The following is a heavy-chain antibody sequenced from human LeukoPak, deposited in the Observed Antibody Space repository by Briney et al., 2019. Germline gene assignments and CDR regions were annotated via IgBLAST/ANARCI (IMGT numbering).Heavy chain of an antibody. CDR2: INHSGST. Sequence: SVTLSLTCAVYGGSFSGYYWSWIRQPPGKGLEWIGEINHSGSTNYNPSLKSRVTISVDTSKNQFSLKLSSVTAADTAVYYCARERGRGYSYGYRPSGMGYWGQGTLVTVSS. D-gene: IGHD5-18*01. V-gene: IGHV4-34*01. J-gene: IGHJ4*02. CDR1: GGSFSGYY. CDR3: ARERGRGYSYGYRPSGMGY.